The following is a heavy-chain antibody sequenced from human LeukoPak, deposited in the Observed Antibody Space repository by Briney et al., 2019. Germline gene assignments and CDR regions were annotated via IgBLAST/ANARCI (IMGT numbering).Heavy chain of an antibody. J-gene: IGHJ4*02. CDR1: GFTFSSYG. CDR2: IWYDGSNK. D-gene: IGHD3-22*01. CDR3: AKDPAGQLCLLPPPFRFDY. V-gene: IGHV3-33*06. Sequence: GGSLRLSCAASGFTFSSYGMHWVRQAPGKGLEWVAVIWYDGSNKYYADSVKGRFTISRDNSKNTLYLQMNSLRAEDTAVYYCAKDPAGQLCLLPPPFRFDYWGQGTLVTVSS.